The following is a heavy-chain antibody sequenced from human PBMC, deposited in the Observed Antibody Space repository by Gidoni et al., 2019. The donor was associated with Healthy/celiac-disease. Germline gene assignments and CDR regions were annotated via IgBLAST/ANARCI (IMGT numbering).Heavy chain of an antibody. CDR3: ARDPPQLDYGMDV. V-gene: IGHV3-74*01. D-gene: IGHD3-3*02. J-gene: IGHJ6*02. CDR2: INSDGSST. Sequence: EVQLVESGGGLVQPGGSLRLSCAASGFTFSGYWMHWVRQAPGKGLVWVSRINSDGSSTSYADSVKGRFTISRDNAKNTLYLQMNSLRAEDTAVYYCARDPPQLDYGMDVWGQGTTVTVSS. CDR1: GFTFSGYW.